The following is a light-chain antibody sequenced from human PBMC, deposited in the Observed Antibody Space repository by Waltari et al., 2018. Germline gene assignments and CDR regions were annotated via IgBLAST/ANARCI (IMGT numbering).Light chain of an antibody. V-gene: IGKV3-11*01. CDR3: QQRSKWFT. Sequence: EVVLTQSPATLALSPGERATLSCRASQSVSSYLAWYQQKPGQAPRLLIYDASKRATGIPARFTGSRSGTHFTLTISSLEPEDFAVYYCQQRSKWFTFGGGTKVEIK. CDR2: DAS. J-gene: IGKJ4*01. CDR1: QSVSSY.